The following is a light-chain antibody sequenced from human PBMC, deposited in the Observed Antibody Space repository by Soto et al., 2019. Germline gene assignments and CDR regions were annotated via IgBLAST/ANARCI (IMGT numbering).Light chain of an antibody. CDR3: SPYTSSSTLGVV. Sequence: QSALTQPASVSGSPGQSITISCTGTSSDVGGYNYVSWYQQHPGKAPKLMIYDVSNRPSGVSNRFSGSKSGNTASLTISGLRAEDEADYDCSPYTSSSTLGVVFGGGTQLTVL. J-gene: IGLJ2*01. V-gene: IGLV2-14*01. CDR1: SSDVGGYNY. CDR2: DVS.